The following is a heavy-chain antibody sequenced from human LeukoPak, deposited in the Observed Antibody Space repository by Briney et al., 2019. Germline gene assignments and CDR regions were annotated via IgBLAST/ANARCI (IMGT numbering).Heavy chain of an antibody. D-gene: IGHD5-12*01. Sequence: ASVKVSCKASGYTFTCYYMHWVRQAPGQGLEWMGIINPSGGSTSYAQKFQGRVTMTRDTSTSTVYMELSSLRSEDTAVYYCAREYSGYGSDYWGQGTLVTVSS. CDR1: GYTFTCYY. CDR3: AREYSGYGSDY. J-gene: IGHJ4*02. CDR2: INPSGGST. V-gene: IGHV1-46*03.